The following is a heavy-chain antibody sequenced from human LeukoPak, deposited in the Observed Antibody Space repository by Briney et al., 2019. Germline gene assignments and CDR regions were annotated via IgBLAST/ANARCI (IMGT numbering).Heavy chain of an antibody. V-gene: IGHV4-34*01. D-gene: IGHD6-19*01. CDR2: INHSGST. Sequence: SETLSLTCAVYGGSFSGYYWSWIRQPPGKGLEWIGEINHSGSTNYNPSLKSRVTISVDTSKNQFSLKLSSVTAADTAVYYCARAKSGVAVAGRGAFDIWGQGTMVTVSS. CDR1: GGSFSGYY. CDR3: ARAKSGVAVAGRGAFDI. J-gene: IGHJ3*02.